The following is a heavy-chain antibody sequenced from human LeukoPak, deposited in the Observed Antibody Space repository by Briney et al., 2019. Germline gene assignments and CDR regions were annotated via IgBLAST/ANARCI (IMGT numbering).Heavy chain of an antibody. CDR1: GGSFRGNF. D-gene: IGHD1-26*01. J-gene: IGHJ4*02. CDR3: ARVPESVGINYFDS. CDR2: INHRGNT. V-gene: IGHV4-34*01. Sequence: SETLSLTRAVYGGSFRGNFWSWVRQPPGKGLEWIGEINHRGNTNYNPSLKSRVTISVDTSKNQFSLKLSSVTAADTAVYYCARVPESVGINYFDSWGQGTQVTVSS.